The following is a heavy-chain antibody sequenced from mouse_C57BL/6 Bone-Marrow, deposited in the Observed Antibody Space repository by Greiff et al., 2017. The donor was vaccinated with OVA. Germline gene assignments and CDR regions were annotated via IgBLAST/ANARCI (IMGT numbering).Heavy chain of an antibody. CDR1: GFTFSSYG. D-gene: IGHD2-4*01. J-gene: IGHJ3*01. V-gene: IGHV5-6*01. CDR3: ARQMIYYDYDGLAY. Sequence: EVKLVGSGGDLVKPGGSLKLSCAASGFTFSSYGMSWVRQTPDKRLEWVATISSGGSYTYYPDSVKGRFTISRDNAKNTLYLQMSSLKSEDTAMYYCARQMIYYDYDGLAYWGQGTLVTVSA. CDR2: ISSGGSYT.